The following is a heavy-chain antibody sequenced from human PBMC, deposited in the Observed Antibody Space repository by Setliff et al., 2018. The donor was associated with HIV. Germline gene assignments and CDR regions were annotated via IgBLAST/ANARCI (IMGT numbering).Heavy chain of an antibody. J-gene: IGHJ4*02. V-gene: IGHV4-34*01. CDR2: INHSGST. Sequence: PSETLSLTCAVYGGSFSAYYWSWIRQPPGKGLEWIGEINHSGSTNYNPSLKSRVTISLDTSKNQFSLNLSSVTAADTAVYYCARGLDSAKIHYWGQGTLVTVSS. CDR3: ARGLDSAKIHY. CDR1: GGSFSAYY. D-gene: IGHD6-25*01.